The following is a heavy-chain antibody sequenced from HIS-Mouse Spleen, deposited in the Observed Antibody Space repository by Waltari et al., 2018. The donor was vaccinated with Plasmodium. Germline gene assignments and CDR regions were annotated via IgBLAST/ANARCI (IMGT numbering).Heavy chain of an antibody. V-gene: IGHV4-39*01. CDR2: NYYSGST. D-gene: IGHD3-16*01. J-gene: IGHJ4*02. CDR1: GGSISISRYY. Sequence: QLQLQESGPGLVKPSEPLSLTCTVSGGSISISRYYWGWIRPPPGKGLEWIGSNYYSGSTYYNPSLKSRVTISVDTSKNQFSLKLSSVTAADTAVYYCARHLRRWYFDYWGQGTLVTVSS. CDR3: ARHLRRWYFDY.